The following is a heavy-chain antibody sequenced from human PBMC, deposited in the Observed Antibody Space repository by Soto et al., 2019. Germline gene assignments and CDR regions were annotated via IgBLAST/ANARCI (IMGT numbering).Heavy chain of an antibody. CDR3: ARDFTTAETPGDDFDY. J-gene: IGHJ4*02. Sequence: EVQLVESGGGLVQPGGSLRLSCAVSGFTFGNYWMHWVRQAPGKGLMWVSRINGDGRITSYADSVEGRFTISRDNAKNTLSLEMNSLRAEDTAVSYCARDFTTAETPGDDFDYWGQGTLVTVSS. D-gene: IGHD4-17*01. CDR1: GFTFGNYW. CDR2: INGDGRIT. V-gene: IGHV3-74*01.